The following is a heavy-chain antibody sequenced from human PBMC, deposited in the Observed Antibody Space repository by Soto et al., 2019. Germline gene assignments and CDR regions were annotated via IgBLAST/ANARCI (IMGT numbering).Heavy chain of an antibody. V-gene: IGHV3-48*01. CDR1: GFTFSSYS. CDR2: ISSSSSTI. Sequence: GGSLRFSCAASGFTFSSYSMNWVRQAPGKGLEWVSYISSSSSTIYYADSVKGRFTISRDNAKNSLYLQMNSLRAEDTAVYYCARESYDFWSGYPNDAFDIWGQGTMVTVSS. D-gene: IGHD3-3*01. CDR3: ARESYDFWSGYPNDAFDI. J-gene: IGHJ3*02.